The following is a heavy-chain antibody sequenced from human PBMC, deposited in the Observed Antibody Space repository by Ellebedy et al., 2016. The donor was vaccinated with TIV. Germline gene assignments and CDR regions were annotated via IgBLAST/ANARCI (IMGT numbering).Heavy chain of an antibody. Sequence: GESLKISXAASGFTFSSYSMNWVRQAPGKGLEWVSYISSSSSTIYYADSVKGRFTISRDNAKNSLYLQMNSLRDEDTAVYYCARDTIQLWFESSGMDVWGQGTTVTVSS. J-gene: IGHJ6*02. D-gene: IGHD5-18*01. CDR1: GFTFSSYS. V-gene: IGHV3-48*02. CDR2: ISSSSSTI. CDR3: ARDTIQLWFESSGMDV.